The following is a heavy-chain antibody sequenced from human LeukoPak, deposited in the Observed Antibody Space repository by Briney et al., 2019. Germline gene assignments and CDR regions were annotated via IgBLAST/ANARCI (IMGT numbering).Heavy chain of an antibody. D-gene: IGHD1-26*01. CDR1: GGSFRGYY. J-gene: IGHJ4*02. CDR2: INHSGST. V-gene: IGHV4-34*01. CDR3: ARFGSGPPSGSYYHAQEEVGFDY. Sequence: ETLSLTCAVYGGSFRGYYWSWIRQPPGKGLEWIGEINHSGSTNYNPSLKSRVTISVDTSKNQFSLKLSSVTAADTAVYYCARFGSGPPSGSYYHAQEEVGFDYWGQGTLVTVSS.